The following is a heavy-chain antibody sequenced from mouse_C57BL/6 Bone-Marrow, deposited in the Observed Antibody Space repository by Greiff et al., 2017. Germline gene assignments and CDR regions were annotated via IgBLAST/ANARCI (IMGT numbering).Heavy chain of an antibody. V-gene: IGHV5-17*01. CDR3: AGMGWGWLPLFAY. CDR1: GFTFSDYG. D-gene: IGHD2-3*01. J-gene: IGHJ3*01. Sequence: EVQRVESGGGLVKPGGSLKLSCAASGFTFSDYGMHWVRQAPEKGLEWVAYISSGSSTIYSADTVKGRFTISRDNAKNTLFLQMTSLRSEDTAMYYCAGMGWGWLPLFAYWGQGTLVTVSA. CDR2: ISSGSSTI.